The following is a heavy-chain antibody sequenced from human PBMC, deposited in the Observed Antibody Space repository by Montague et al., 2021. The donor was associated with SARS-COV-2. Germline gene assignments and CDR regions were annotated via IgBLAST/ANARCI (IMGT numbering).Heavy chain of an antibody. CDR3: AMTSVIRYHYDFDN. Sequence: SETLSLTCSVSGGSVRSGYYNWSRLPPPPGRGLQWIGTVLYTGASSLNLSLKSSITMSVDSSKNEFNLNLRSVTAADTAVYYCAMTSVIRYHYDFDNWGQGTMVAVSS. V-gene: IGHV4-61*01. CDR1: GGSVRSGYYN. D-gene: IGHD3-16*01. J-gene: IGHJ4*02. CDR2: VLYTGAS.